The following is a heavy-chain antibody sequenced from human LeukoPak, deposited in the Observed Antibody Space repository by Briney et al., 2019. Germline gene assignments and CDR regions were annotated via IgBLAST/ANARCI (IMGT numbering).Heavy chain of an antibody. CDR3: ARGDYGDYWNYYYMDV. V-gene: IGHV3-21*01. J-gene: IGHJ6*03. Sequence: GGSLGLSCAASGFTFSSYSMNWVRQAPGKGLEWVSSISSSSSYIYYADSVKGRFTISRDNAKNSLYLQMNSLRAEDTAVYSCARGDYGDYWNYYYMDVWGKGTTVTVSS. CDR2: ISSSSSYI. D-gene: IGHD4-17*01. CDR1: GFTFSSYS.